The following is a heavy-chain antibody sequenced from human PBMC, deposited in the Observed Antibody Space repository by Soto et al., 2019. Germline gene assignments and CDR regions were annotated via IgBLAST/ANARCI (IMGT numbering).Heavy chain of an antibody. CDR2: INPGESES. Sequence: PGKSLKISCKGSGYRFGNYWIGRVRQMPGKGLEWMAIINPGESESRYSPSFQGQVTISVDKSISTAYLQWSSLKASDTAIYYCARPHNNYAADWGQGTLVTVSS. CDR3: ARPHNNYAAD. D-gene: IGHD4-4*01. V-gene: IGHV5-51*03. J-gene: IGHJ4*02. CDR1: GYRFGNYW.